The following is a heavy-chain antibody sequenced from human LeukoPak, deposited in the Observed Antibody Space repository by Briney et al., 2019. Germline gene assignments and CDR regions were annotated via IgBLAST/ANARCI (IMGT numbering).Heavy chain of an antibody. CDR3: ARDLGQYYDTSDNWFDP. CDR2: IKQDRSEK. Sequence: GGSLRLSCAASGFTFSNYWMNWVRQAPGKGLEWVANIKQDRSEKYYVDSVKGRFTISRDNAKNTLNLQMNSLRAEDTAVYYCARDLGQYYDTSDNWFDPWGQGTLVTVSS. CDR1: GFTFSNYW. V-gene: IGHV3-7*01. J-gene: IGHJ5*02. D-gene: IGHD3-22*01.